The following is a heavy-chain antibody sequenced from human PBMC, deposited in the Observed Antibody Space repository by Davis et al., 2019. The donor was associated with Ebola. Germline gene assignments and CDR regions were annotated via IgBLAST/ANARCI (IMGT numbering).Heavy chain of an antibody. CDR2: ISSDGYNT. Sequence: GESLKISCTSSTFTFSGYAMHWVRQAPGKGLEWVAVISSDGYNTYYADPVKGRFTISRDTSKNTVYLQMNSLRAEDTAIYFCVRGDYAYFDYWGQGTLVTVSS. D-gene: IGHD4-17*01. V-gene: IGHV3-30*04. J-gene: IGHJ4*02. CDR3: VRGDYAYFDY. CDR1: TFTFSGYA.